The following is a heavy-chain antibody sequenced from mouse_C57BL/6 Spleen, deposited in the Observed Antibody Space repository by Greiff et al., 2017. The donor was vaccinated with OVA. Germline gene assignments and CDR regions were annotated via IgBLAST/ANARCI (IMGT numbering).Heavy chain of an antibody. J-gene: IGHJ4*01. CDR1: GFTFSSYG. CDR3: GITTVVDGAMDY. Sequence: EVKLEESGGDLVKPGGSLKLSCAASGFTFSSYGMSWVRQTPDKRLEWVATISSGGSYTYYPDSVKGRFTISRDNAKNTLYLQMSSLKSEDTAVYYCGITTVVDGAMDYWGQGTSVTVSS. D-gene: IGHD1-1*01. CDR2: ISSGGSYT. V-gene: IGHV5-6*02.